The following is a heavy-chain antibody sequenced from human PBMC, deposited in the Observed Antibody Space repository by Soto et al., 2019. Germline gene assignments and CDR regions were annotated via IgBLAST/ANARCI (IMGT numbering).Heavy chain of an antibody. J-gene: IGHJ3*02. CDR2: ISGSGDVT. V-gene: IGHV3-23*01. CDR1: GLAFSSFG. Sequence: EVQLLAAGGDLVQPGGSLRLSCATSGLAFSSFGMSWVRQAPGRGLEWVSGISGSGDVTHYADSVKGRFTISRDNSDNTLLLQMNSLRAEDTAIYYCAKDRTSCPFPRDTFDIWGQGTMVTVSS. D-gene: IGHD2-2*01. CDR3: AKDRTSCPFPRDTFDI.